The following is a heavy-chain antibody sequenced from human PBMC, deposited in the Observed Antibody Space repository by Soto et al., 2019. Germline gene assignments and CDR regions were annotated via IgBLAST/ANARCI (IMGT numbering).Heavy chain of an antibody. CDR1: GGSISSSNW. J-gene: IGHJ6*02. V-gene: IGHV4-4*02. CDR3: ATTIHPFWSGYYRNYYDGSDV. D-gene: IGHD3-3*01. CDR2: LYHSGST. Sequence: PSESLSLTSAASGGSISSSNWWNWVRHPPGKGLKWIGELYHSGSTNYNPSLKRRVTISVDNPKNQFSLKLSSVTAADRAVYYCATTIHPFWSGYYRNYYDGSDVWGQGTTVT.